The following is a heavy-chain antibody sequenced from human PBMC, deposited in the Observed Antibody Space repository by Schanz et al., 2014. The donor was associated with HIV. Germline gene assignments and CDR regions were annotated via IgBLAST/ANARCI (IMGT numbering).Heavy chain of an antibody. CDR3: ARDSVDAVVTSTDYYNGIDV. Sequence: EVQLAESGGGLVKPGGSLRLSCAGSGFTFSDYSMNWVRQAPGKGLEWVAFISATGAYMYYADSVKGRFTISRDNAKKSLFLQMNSLRDEDTAIYFCARDSVDAVVTSTDYYNGIDVWGQGTTVTVSS. CDR1: GFTFSDYS. CDR2: ISATGAYM. V-gene: IGHV3-21*04. J-gene: IGHJ6*02. D-gene: IGHD2-21*02.